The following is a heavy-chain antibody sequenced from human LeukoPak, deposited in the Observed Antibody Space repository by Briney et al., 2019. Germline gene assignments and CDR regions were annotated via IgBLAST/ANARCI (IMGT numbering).Heavy chain of an antibody. CDR1: GGSISSSSYY. CDR2: IYYSGST. J-gene: IGHJ4*02. D-gene: IGHD5-18*01. Sequence: SETLSLTCTVSGGSISSSSYYWGWIRQPPGKGLEWIGSIYYSGSTYYNPSLKSRVTISVDTSKNQFSLKLSSVTAADTAVYYCASHPPGGYSYGPTVDYWGQGTLVTVSS. CDR3: ASHPPGGYSYGPTVDY. V-gene: IGHV4-39*01.